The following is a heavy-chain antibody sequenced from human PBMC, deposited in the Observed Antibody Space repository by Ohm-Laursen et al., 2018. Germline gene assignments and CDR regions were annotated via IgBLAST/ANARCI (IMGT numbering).Heavy chain of an antibody. CDR3: ARGRDYYDDDLKGHFDY. Sequence: SDTLSLTCTVSGGSISTYYWSWIRQPPGKGLEWIGYIYNSGSTTYNPSLKSRVTISIDTSKNQLALNLNSVTAADTAVYYCARGRDYYDDDLKGHFDYWGQGTLVTVSS. V-gene: IGHV4-59*07. D-gene: IGHD2-21*02. J-gene: IGHJ4*02. CDR2: IYNSGST. CDR1: GGSISTYY.